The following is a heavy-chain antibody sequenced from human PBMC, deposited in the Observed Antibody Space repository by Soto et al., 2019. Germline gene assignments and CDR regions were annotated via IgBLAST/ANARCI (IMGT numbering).Heavy chain of an antibody. D-gene: IGHD3-3*01. V-gene: IGHV1-69*01. Sequence: QVQLVQSGAEVKKPGSSVKVSCKASGGTFSSYAISWVRQAPGQGLEWMGGIIPIFGTANYAQKFQGRVTITEDESTSTAYMELSSLRSEDTAVYYCARDLLVTRFLEWLNAFDIWGQGTMVTVSS. CDR2: IIPIFGTA. J-gene: IGHJ3*02. CDR1: GGTFSSYA. CDR3: ARDLLVTRFLEWLNAFDI.